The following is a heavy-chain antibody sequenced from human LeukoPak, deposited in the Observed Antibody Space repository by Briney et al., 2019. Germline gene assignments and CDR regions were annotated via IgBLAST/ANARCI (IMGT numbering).Heavy chain of an antibody. Sequence: SETLSLTCTVSGGSISSFYWSWIRQPPGKGLEWIGYIYYSGSTNYNPSLKSRVTISVDTSKNQFSLKLSSVTAADTAVYYCASTYYYDSSGYYDGFDPWGQGTLVTVSS. CDR2: IYYSGST. CDR3: ASTYYYDSSGYYDGFDP. V-gene: IGHV4-59*01. D-gene: IGHD3-22*01. J-gene: IGHJ5*02. CDR1: GGSISSFY.